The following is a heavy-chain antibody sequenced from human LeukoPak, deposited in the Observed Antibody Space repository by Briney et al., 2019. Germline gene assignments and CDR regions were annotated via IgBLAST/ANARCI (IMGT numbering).Heavy chain of an antibody. Sequence: GGSLRLSCAASGFTFSSNWMHWVRQAPGKGLVWVSRSNEDGSTTNYADSVKGRFTISRHNAKNTLYLQMNSLTAEDTAVYYCVRDLGGRSGHWGQGTLVTVSS. CDR3: VRDLGGRSGH. CDR1: GFTFSSNW. J-gene: IGHJ4*02. D-gene: IGHD1-26*01. V-gene: IGHV3-74*01. CDR2: SNEDGSTT.